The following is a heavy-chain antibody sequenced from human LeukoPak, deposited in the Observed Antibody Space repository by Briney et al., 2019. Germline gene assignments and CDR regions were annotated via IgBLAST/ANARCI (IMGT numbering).Heavy chain of an antibody. CDR3: ARRVAVAGIDY. CDR2: IYYSGST. Sequence: PSETLSLTCTVSGGSISSYYWSWIRQPPGKGLEWIGYIYYSGSTNYNPSLKSRVTISVDTSKNQFSLKLSSVTAADTAVYYCARRVAVAGIDYWGQGTLVTVSS. CDR1: GGSISSYY. J-gene: IGHJ4*02. D-gene: IGHD6-19*01. V-gene: IGHV4-59*08.